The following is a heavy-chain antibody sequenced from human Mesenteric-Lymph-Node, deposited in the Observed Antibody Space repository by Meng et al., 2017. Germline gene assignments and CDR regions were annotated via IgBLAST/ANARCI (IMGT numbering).Heavy chain of an antibody. CDR3: ARSAAGTTRARGWYFDL. D-gene: IGHD6-13*01. Sequence: SVKVSCKASGGTFSSYAISWVRQAPGQGLEWMGGIIPIFGTANYAQKYQGRVTITADKSTTTAYMELSSLRSEDTAVYYCARSAAGTTRARGWYFDLWGRGTLVTVSS. CDR1: GGTFSSYA. CDR2: IIPIFGTA. V-gene: IGHV1-69*06. J-gene: IGHJ2*01.